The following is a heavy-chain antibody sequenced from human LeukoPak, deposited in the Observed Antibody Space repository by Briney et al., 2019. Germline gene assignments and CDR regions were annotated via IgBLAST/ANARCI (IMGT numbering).Heavy chain of an antibody. V-gene: IGHV4-34*01. D-gene: IGHD5-18*01. J-gene: IGHJ4*02. CDR1: GGSFSGYY. CDR3: ARGKDTDMAYGGFDY. CDR2: INHSGST. Sequence: SETLSLTCAVYGGSFSGYYWSWIRQPPVKGLEWIGEINHSGSTNYNPSLKSRVTISVDTSKNQFSLKLSSVTAADTAVYYCARGKDTDMAYGGFDYWGQGTLVTVSS.